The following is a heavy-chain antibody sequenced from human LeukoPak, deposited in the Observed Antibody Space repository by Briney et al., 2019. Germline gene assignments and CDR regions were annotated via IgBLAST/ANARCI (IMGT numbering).Heavy chain of an antibody. CDR2: ISYSGST. CDR3: ASSRSGYYPFDY. CDR1: GDSISNYY. D-gene: IGHD3-22*01. Sequence: SETLSLTCTVSGDSISNYYWSWIRQPPGKGLEWIGYISYSGSTNYNPSLKSRVTISVDTSKNQFSLKLSSVTAADTAVYYCASSRSGYYPFDYWGQGTLVTVSS. J-gene: IGHJ4*02. V-gene: IGHV4-59*08.